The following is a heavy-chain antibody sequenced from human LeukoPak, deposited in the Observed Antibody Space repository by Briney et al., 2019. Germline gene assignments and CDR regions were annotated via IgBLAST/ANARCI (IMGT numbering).Heavy chain of an antibody. CDR3: ARGNQWELLIYYYYGMDV. Sequence: GGSLRLSCAASGFTFSSYAMHWVRQAPGKGLEWVAVISYDGSNKYYADSVKGRFTISRDNSKNTLYLQMNSLRAEDTAVYYCARGNQWELLIYYYYGMDVWGQGTTVTVSS. CDR2: ISYDGSNK. J-gene: IGHJ6*02. V-gene: IGHV3-30-3*01. D-gene: IGHD1-26*01. CDR1: GFTFSSYA.